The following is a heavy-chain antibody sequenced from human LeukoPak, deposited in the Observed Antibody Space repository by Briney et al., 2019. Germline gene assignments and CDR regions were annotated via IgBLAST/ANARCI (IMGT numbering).Heavy chain of an antibody. V-gene: IGHV4-59*01. CDR3: ARGRVSSSTWYSTYYYYFYMDV. CDR1: DDSITMYY. J-gene: IGHJ6*03. Sequence: SKTLSLTCTVSDDSITMYYWTWIRQPPGKGLEWIGYVDHTGSTNFNPSLNGRVSISRDTSKNLFSLRLRSVTAADTAVYFCARGRVSSSTWYSTYYYYFYMDVWGKGTTVTVSS. D-gene: IGHD1-1*01. CDR2: VDHTGST.